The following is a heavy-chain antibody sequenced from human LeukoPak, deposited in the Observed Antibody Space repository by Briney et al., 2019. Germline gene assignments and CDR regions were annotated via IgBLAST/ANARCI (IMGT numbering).Heavy chain of an antibody. CDR3: ARGNALYGMDV. J-gene: IGHJ6*02. V-gene: IGHV3-74*01. CDR1: GFTFSSYW. Sequence: GGSLRLSCAASGFTFSSYWIHWVRQAPGKGLVWVSRINSDGSTTNYADSVKGRFTISRDNANNTLYLQMNSLRAEDTAVYYCARGNALYGMDVWGQGTTVTVSS. CDR2: INSDGSTT.